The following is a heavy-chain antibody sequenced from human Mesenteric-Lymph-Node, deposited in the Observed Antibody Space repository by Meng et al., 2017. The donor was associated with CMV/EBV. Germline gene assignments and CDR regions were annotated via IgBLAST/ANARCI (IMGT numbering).Heavy chain of an antibody. CDR3: ARLPLRFLEWLPPTINYYYYGMDV. CDR2: INPNSGGT. J-gene: IGHJ6*02. D-gene: IGHD3-3*01. Sequence: ASVKVSCKASGYTFTGYYMHWVRQAPGQGLAWMGWINPNSGGTNYAQKFQGRVTMTRDTSISTAYMELSRLRSDDTAVYYCARLPLRFLEWLPPTINYYYYGMDVWGQGTTVTVSS. CDR1: GYTFTGYY. V-gene: IGHV1-2*02.